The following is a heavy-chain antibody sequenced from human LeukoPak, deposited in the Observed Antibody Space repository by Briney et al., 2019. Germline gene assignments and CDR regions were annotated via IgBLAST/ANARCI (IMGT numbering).Heavy chain of an antibody. D-gene: IGHD1-26*01. Sequence: SETLSLTCTVSGGSIRSSSYYWGWIRQPPGKGLEWIGSIYYSGSTYYNPSLKSRVTISVDTSKNQFSLKLSSVTAADTAVYYCAKRRVGATRTYFDYWGQGTLVTVSS. CDR2: IYYSGST. J-gene: IGHJ4*02. CDR3: AKRRVGATRTYFDY. CDR1: GGSIRSSSYY. V-gene: IGHV4-39*07.